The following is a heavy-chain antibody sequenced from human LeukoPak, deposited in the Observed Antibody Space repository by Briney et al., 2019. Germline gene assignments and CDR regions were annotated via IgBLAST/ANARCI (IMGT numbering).Heavy chain of an antibody. Sequence: SETLSLTCAVSGGSISSSSYYWGWIRQPPGKGLEWIGNIYKSGSTYYNPSLKSRVTISVDTSKNQFSLKLSSVTAADTAVYYCARGSGVISYYYYMDVWGKGTTVTVSS. CDR3: ARGSGVISYYYYMDV. V-gene: IGHV4-39*07. J-gene: IGHJ6*03. CDR2: IYKSGST. CDR1: GGSISSSSYY. D-gene: IGHD3-22*01.